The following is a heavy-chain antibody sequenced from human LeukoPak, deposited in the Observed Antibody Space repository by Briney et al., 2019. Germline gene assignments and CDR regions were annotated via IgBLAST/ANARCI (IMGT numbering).Heavy chain of an antibody. CDR3: TRVLVLSVFRGVIWGAQYNWFDP. Sequence: SETLSLTCAVYGGSFSGYCWSWVRQPPGKGLEWIGEINNSGSTNYNPSLKTGVTISVDTPKSQFALKLSSVTAADTAVYYCTRVLVLSVFRGVIWGAQYNWFDPSGQGALVTVSS. D-gene: IGHD3-10*01. J-gene: IGHJ5*02. CDR1: GGSFSGYC. V-gene: IGHV4-34*01. CDR2: INNSGST.